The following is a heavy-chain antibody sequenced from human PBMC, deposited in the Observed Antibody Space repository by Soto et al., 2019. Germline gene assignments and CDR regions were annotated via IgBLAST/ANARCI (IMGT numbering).Heavy chain of an antibody. CDR1: GFSFSSYT. V-gene: IGHV3-21*06. D-gene: IGHD2-15*01. CDR3: ARAHEVAWFDS. Sequence: GGSLSRSCTASGFSFSSYTMNWVRQAPGKGLQWVASITNRGTHTYSADSVRGRFTISRDNDKNSLYLQMNNLRAEDTATYYCARAHEVAWFDSWGLGTLVTVS. J-gene: IGHJ5*01. CDR2: ITNRGTHT.